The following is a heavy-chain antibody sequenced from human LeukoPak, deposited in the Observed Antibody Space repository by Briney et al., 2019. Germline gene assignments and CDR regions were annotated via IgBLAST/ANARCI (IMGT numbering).Heavy chain of an antibody. Sequence: GGSLRLSCAASGFTFSSCSMNWVRQAPGEGLEWVSSISSSSSYIYYADSVKGRFTISRDNAKNSLYLQMNSLRAEDTAVYYCARDSGYDSSGYYSIDYWGQGTLVTVSS. V-gene: IGHV3-21*01. J-gene: IGHJ4*02. CDR1: GFTFSSCS. D-gene: IGHD3-22*01. CDR3: ARDSGYDSSGYYSIDY. CDR2: ISSSSSYI.